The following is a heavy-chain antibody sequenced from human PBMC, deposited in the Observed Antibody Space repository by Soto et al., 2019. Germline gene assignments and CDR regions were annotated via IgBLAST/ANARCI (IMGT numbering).Heavy chain of an antibody. CDR1: GYTFTSHF. D-gene: IGHD2-15*01. V-gene: IGHV1-46*01. CDR2: INPSGGST. Sequence: ASVKVSCKASGYTFTSHFMHWVRQAPGQGLEWMGIINPSGGSTSHSQKFQDRVTVTRDTSTSTVYMELSSLRSEDTAVYYCARSGYCSGGSCYFFVHWGQGTLVTVSS. CDR3: ARSGYCSGGSCYFFVH. J-gene: IGHJ4*02.